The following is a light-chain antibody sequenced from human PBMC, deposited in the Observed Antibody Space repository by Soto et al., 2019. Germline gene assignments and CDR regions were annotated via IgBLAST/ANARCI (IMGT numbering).Light chain of an antibody. CDR2: YIS. CDR1: QTIGRN. J-gene: IGKJ5*01. Sequence: EIVMTQSPGTLSLSPGETATLSCRASQTIGRNYLAWYQQKPGQAPRLLIYYISTRAADIPARFSGSGSGTDFTLTISSLQSEDSGVYYCQQHSQWPITFGQGTRLRL. CDR3: QQHSQWPIT. V-gene: IGKV3-15*01.